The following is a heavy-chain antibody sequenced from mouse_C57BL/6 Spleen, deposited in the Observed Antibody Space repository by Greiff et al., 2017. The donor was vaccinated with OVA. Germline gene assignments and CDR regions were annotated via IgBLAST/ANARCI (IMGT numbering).Heavy chain of an antibody. D-gene: IGHD1-1*01. CDR2: IDPETGGT. CDR3: TRGAITTHYCDY. Sequence: VQLQQSGAELVRPGASVTLSCKASGYTFTDYEMHWVKQTPVHGLEWIGAIDPETGGTAYNQKFKGKAILTADKSSSTAYMELRSLTSEDSAVYYCTRGAITTHYCDYWGQGTTLTVSS. V-gene: IGHV1-15*01. CDR1: GYTFTDYE. J-gene: IGHJ2*01.